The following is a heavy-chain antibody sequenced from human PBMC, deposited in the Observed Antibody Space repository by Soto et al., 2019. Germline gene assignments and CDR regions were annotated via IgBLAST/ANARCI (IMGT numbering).Heavy chain of an antibody. J-gene: IGHJ4*02. CDR3: SSCMGLRVPNLFDS. V-gene: IGHV4-61*01. CDR1: DGSVSRGHYY. CDR2: IHYSGST. Sequence: SETLSLTCTVSDGSVSRGHYYWSWLRQHPGMGLEWIGYIHYSGSTNYNPSLKSRVALLVDPYKGQLSLEWSPVSAXETVLFFCSSCMGLRVPNLFDSSVKGTLVTVS. D-gene: IGHD2-8*01.